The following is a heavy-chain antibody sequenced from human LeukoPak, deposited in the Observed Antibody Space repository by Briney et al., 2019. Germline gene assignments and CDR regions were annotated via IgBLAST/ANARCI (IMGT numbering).Heavy chain of an antibody. CDR1: GGTFSSYA. D-gene: IGHD5-12*01. Sequence: GASLKVSCKASGGTFSSYAISWVRQAPGQGLEWMGGIIPIFGTANYAQKFQGRVTITTDESTSTAYMELSSLRSEDTAVYYCATGRDIVATIPWVFFDYWGQGTLVTVSS. CDR3: ATGRDIVATIPWVFFDY. CDR2: IIPIFGTA. J-gene: IGHJ4*02. V-gene: IGHV1-69*05.